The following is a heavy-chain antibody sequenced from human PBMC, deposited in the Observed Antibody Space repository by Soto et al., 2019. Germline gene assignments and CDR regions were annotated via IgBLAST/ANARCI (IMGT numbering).Heavy chain of an antibody. CDR2: IYNSGST. Sequence: PSETLSLTCTVSGGSISSGGFYWTWIRQHPGKGLEWIGYIYNSGSTNYNPSLKSRVTLSEDTSKNQFSLKLSSVTAADTAVYYCARGRVVVVAATFYWFDPWGQGTLVTVSS. CDR1: GGSISSGGFY. J-gene: IGHJ5*02. V-gene: IGHV4-31*02. CDR3: ARGRVVVVAATFYWFDP. D-gene: IGHD2-15*01.